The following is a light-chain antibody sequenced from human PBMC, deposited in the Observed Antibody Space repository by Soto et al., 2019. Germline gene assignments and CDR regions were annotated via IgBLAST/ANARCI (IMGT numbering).Light chain of an antibody. V-gene: IGLV1-51*01. CDR1: FSNIGNYY. J-gene: IGLJ3*02. Sequence: QSVLMQPPSVSAAPGQRVTISCSGNFSNIGNYYVCWYQQLPGTAPKLLIYDNHKRPSGIPDRFSASKSVTSATLDITGLQTGDEADYYCGTWDRSLSGQVFGGGTKLTVL. CDR3: GTWDRSLSGQV. CDR2: DNH.